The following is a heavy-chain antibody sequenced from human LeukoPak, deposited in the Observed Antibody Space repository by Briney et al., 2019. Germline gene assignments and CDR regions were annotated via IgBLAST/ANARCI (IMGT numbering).Heavy chain of an antibody. CDR3: TTVERWLLRSSPY. CDR2: IKTKTDGGTT. D-gene: IGHD5-24*01. V-gene: IGHV3-15*01. CDR1: RFTFSNAW. Sequence: PGGSLRLSCAASRFTFSNAWMSWVRQAPGKGLEWVGRIKTKTDGGTTDYAAPVKGRFTISRDDSKNTLYLQMNSLKTDDTAVYYCTTVERWLLRSSPYWGQGTLVTVSS. J-gene: IGHJ4*02.